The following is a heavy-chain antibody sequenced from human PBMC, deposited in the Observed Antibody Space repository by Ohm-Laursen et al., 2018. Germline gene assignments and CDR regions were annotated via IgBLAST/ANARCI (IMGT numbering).Heavy chain of an antibody. CDR1: GFAFPNYA. CDR3: VRESYDSSGYSPLDY. V-gene: IGHV3-23*01. J-gene: IGHJ4*02. CDR2: ISGSRGTT. Sequence: SLRLSCTASGFAFPNYAMSWVRQAPGKGLEWVSGISGSRGTTYYADSVRGRFTISRDNSKNTLYLQMNSLRVEDTAVYYCVRESYDSSGYSPLDYWGQGTLVTVSS. D-gene: IGHD3-22*01.